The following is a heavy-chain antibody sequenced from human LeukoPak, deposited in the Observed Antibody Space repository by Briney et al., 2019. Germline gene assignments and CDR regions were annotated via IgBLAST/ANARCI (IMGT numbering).Heavy chain of an antibody. CDR1: GFTFSSYA. CDR2: ISGSGSNT. V-gene: IGHV3-23*01. Sequence: PGGSLRLSCAASGFTFSSYAMSWVRQAPGKGLEWVLGISGSGSNTYYADSAKGRFTSSRDYSKRTVHLQMNSLRAEDTAVYYCAKNGEPHYYMDVLGKGTTVTVSS. J-gene: IGHJ6*03. D-gene: IGHD1-14*01. CDR3: AKNGEPHYYMDV.